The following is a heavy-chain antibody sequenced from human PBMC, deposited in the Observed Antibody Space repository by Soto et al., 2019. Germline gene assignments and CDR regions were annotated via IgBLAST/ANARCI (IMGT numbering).Heavy chain of an antibody. Sequence: EVQLLESGGGLVQPGGSLRLSCAASGFTVSNYPMSWVRQAPGKGLERVSHITRGGDRTYYADSVKGRVTITRANSKNTLYLHLDSLSVEATAIYFCAGGEYSGSYYAFWGQGTPVTVSS. CDR1: GFTVSNYP. D-gene: IGHD3-10*01. V-gene: IGHV3-23*01. CDR2: ITRGGDRT. J-gene: IGHJ4*02. CDR3: AGGEYSGSYYAF.